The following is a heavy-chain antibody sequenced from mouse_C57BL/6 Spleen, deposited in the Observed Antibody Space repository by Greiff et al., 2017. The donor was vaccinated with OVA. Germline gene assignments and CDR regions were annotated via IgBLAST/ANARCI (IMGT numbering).Heavy chain of an antibody. CDR3: TRRDYGNGNYYAMDY. CDR2: IDPETGGT. Sequence: QVQLQQSGAELVRPGASVTLSCKASGYTFPDYEMHWVKQTPVHGLEWIGAIDPETGGTAYNQKFKGKAILTADKSSSTAYMELRSLTSEDSAVYDCTRRDYGNGNYYAMDYWGQGTSVTVSS. CDR1: GYTFPDYE. D-gene: IGHD2-1*01. J-gene: IGHJ4*01. V-gene: IGHV1-15*01.